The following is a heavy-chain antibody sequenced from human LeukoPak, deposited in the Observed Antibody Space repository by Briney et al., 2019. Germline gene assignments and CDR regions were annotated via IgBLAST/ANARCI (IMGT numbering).Heavy chain of an antibody. D-gene: IGHD3-22*01. CDR1: GGTFSSYA. Sequence: VASVKVSCKASGGTFSSYAISWVRQAPGQGLEWMGGIIPIFGTANYAQKFQGRVTITTDESTSAAYMELSSLRSEDTAVYYCASTPSGYDSSGYYSVYWGQGTLVTVSS. J-gene: IGHJ4*02. CDR2: IIPIFGTA. V-gene: IGHV1-69*05. CDR3: ASTPSGYDSSGYYSVY.